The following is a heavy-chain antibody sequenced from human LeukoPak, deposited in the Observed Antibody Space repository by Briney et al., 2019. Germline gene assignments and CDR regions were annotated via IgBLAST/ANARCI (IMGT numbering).Heavy chain of an antibody. J-gene: IGHJ5*02. Sequence: SETLSLTCTVSGGSISSYYWSWIRQPPGKGLEWIGYIFYSGSTSYNPSLKSRVTISGDTSKNQFSLKLSSVTAADTAVYYCERHGYDISTGHNWFDPWGQGTLVTVSS. CDR3: ERHGYDISTGHNWFDP. CDR1: GGSISSYY. V-gene: IGHV4-59*08. D-gene: IGHD3-9*01. CDR2: IFYSGST.